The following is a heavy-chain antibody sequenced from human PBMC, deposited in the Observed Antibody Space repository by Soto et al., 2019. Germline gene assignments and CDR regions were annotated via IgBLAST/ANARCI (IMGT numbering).Heavy chain of an antibody. CDR2: IWYDGSNK. J-gene: IGHJ6*02. D-gene: IGHD2-2*01. Sequence: QVKLVESGGGVVQPGRSLRLSCAASGFTFSSYGMHWVRQAPGKGLEWVAVIWYDGSNKYYADSVKGRFTISRDNSKNTLYLQMNSLRAEDTAVYYCAWVGYCSSTSCYAGQYYYYGMDVWGQGTTVTVSS. CDR1: GFTFSSYG. CDR3: AWVGYCSSTSCYAGQYYYYGMDV. V-gene: IGHV3-33*01.